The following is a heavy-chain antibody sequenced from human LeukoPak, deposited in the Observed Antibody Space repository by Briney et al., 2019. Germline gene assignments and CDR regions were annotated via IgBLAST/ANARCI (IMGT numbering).Heavy chain of an antibody. J-gene: IGHJ6*03. CDR2: INPNSGGT. CDR1: GYTFTGYY. D-gene: IGHD5-12*01. V-gene: IGHV1-2*02. Sequence: ASVKVSCKASGYTFTGYYMHWVRQAPGQGLEWMGWINPNSGGTNYAQKFQGRVTMTRDTSISTAYMELSRLRSEDTAVYYCARDRVDSGYDYVRYYYYMDVWGKGTTVTVSS. CDR3: ARDRVDSGYDYVRYYYYMDV.